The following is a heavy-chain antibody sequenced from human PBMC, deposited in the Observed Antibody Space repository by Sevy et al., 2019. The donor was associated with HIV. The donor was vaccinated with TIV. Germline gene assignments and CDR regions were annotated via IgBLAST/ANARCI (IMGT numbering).Heavy chain of an antibody. D-gene: IGHD6-19*01. Sequence: GGSLRLSCAASGFTFTNYGMHWVRQAPGKGLEWVSGISNSGANTYYADSVRGRFTVCRDNSKNTVYLKLNSLRAEDTAIYYCAKEWTLLSDWYGEFDYWGQGTLVTVSS. V-gene: IGHV3-23*01. J-gene: IGHJ4*02. CDR3: AKEWTLLSDWYGEFDY. CDR1: GFTFTNYG. CDR2: ISNSGANT.